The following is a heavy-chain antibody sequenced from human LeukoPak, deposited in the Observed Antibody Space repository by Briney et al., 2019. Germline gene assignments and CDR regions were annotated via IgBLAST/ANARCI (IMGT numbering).Heavy chain of an antibody. Sequence: GGSLRLSCAASGFTFSSYALHWVRQAPGKGLEWVAVISYDGSNKYYADSVKGRFTISRDNSKNTLYLQMNSLRAEDTAVYYCAKDASQAIFDYWGQGTLVTVSS. V-gene: IGHV3-30*04. CDR3: AKDASQAIFDY. CDR1: GFTFSSYA. J-gene: IGHJ4*02. CDR2: ISYDGSNK.